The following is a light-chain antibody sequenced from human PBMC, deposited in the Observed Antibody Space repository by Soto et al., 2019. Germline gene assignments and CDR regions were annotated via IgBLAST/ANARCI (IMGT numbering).Light chain of an antibody. Sequence: IVMTQYTFPLFVFSREKGALSLRASQSVGDNLAWYQKKPGQAPRLLIYAASTRATGIAARFSGSGSGTDFTLTISSLEPEDFAVYYCQQRYDWPTFGQGTKVDIK. V-gene: IGKV3-11*01. CDR1: QSVGDN. CDR2: AAS. J-gene: IGKJ1*01. CDR3: QQRYDWPT.